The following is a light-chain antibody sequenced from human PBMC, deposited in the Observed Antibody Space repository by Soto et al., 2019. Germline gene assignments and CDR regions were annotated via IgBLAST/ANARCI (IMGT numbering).Light chain of an antibody. V-gene: IGKV1-27*01. J-gene: IGKJ3*01. Sequence: DIHLTQSPSSLSASVGDRVTITCRASQGVSNDLAWYQQKPGIVPKLLIYAASTLQSGVPYRFSGSGYVKXXXXXXXXLXPEXXXXYYCXXYNGAPFTFGPGTKVNIK. CDR2: AAS. CDR3: XXYNGAPFT. CDR1: QGVSND.